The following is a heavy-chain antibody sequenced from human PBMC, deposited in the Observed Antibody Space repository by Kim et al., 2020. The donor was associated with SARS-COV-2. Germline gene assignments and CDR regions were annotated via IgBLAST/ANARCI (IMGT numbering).Heavy chain of an antibody. D-gene: IGHD3-10*01. CDR2: SGGTV. J-gene: IGHJ5*02. CDR3: ARGHYGP. Sequence: SGGTVYYVDSVKRRFTVSRDNAKNSLYLQLNNLGAADTAVYYCARGHYGPWGQGTLVTVSS. V-gene: IGHV3-11*04.